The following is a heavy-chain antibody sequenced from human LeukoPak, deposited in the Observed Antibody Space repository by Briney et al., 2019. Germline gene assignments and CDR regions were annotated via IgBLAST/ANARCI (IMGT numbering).Heavy chain of an antibody. CDR3: ARGGNVAARQFDS. Sequence: DTLSLTCTVSGGSISSYFWTWIRQPPGKGLEWIGCKYYTGSTNYNPSLKSRVTIPLDTTKNQFSLKLSSVTAADTAVYYCARGGNVAARQFDSWGQGTLATGSS. V-gene: IGHV4-59*07. CDR1: GGSISSYF. D-gene: IGHD6-6*01. CDR2: KYYTGST. J-gene: IGHJ4*02.